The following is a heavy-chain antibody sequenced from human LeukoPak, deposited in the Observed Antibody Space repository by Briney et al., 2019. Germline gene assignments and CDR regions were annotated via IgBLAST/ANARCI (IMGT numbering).Heavy chain of an antibody. CDR3: ASGDDSSLPAPI. V-gene: IGHV3-48*03. Sequence: GGSLGLSCAASGFTFSSYEMNWVRQAPGKGLEWVSYISSSGSTIYYADSVKGRFTISRDNAKNSLYPQMNSLRAEDTAVYYCASGDDSSLPAPIWGQGTLVTVSS. CDR1: GFTFSSYE. D-gene: IGHD3-22*01. J-gene: IGHJ1*01. CDR2: ISSSGSTI.